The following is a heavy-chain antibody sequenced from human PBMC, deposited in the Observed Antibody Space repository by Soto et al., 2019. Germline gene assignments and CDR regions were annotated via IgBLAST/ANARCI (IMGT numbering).Heavy chain of an antibody. CDR2: IVPNVGTV. J-gene: IGHJ4*02. CDR1: GGTFSSFINYP. V-gene: IGHV1-69*06. Sequence: APVKGSCKASGGTFSSFINYPINWGRQAPGQGLEWMGGIVPNVGTVNYAQKFRGKVTITADKSTGTAYMELSSLRSEDTALYYCARRDTSGFLRYFDNWGQGTQVTVSS. D-gene: IGHD3-3*01. CDR3: ARRDTSGFLRYFDN.